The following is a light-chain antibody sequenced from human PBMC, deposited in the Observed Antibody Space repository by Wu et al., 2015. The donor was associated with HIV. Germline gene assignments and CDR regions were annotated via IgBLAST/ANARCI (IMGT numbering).Light chain of an antibody. J-gene: IGKJ2*03. V-gene: IGKV1-39*01. CDR3: QQSYSTLYS. CDR2: AAS. CDR1: QSIGNY. Sequence: DIQMTQSPSSLSASVGDRVTITCRASQSIGNYLTWYQQKPGKAPNLLIYAASTLQSGVSSRFSGSGSGTDFTLTISSLQSEDFATYYCQQSYSTLYSFGQGTKLEIK.